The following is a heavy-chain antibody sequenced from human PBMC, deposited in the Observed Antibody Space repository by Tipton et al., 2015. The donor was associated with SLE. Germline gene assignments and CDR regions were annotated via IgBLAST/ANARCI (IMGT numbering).Heavy chain of an antibody. CDR3: SRSYCRDVLDY. Sequence: QLVQSGAEVKKPGASVKVSCKASGYHFTTYSISWVRQAPGQGLEWMGWVSAYNDNTNYAQKFQDRVTMTTDTSTSTAYMELRSLRSDGAAACVFSRSYCRDVLDYWGREALVIVSS. D-gene: IGHD1-26*01. CDR1: GYHFTTYS. J-gene: IGHJ4*02. CDR2: VSAYNDNT. V-gene: IGHV1-18*01.